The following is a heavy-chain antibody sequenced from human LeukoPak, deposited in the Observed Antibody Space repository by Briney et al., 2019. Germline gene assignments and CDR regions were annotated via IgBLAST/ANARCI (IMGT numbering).Heavy chain of an antibody. CDR3: ARYWDYYYYYMDV. CDR1: GFTFSSYS. V-gene: IGHV3-48*01. D-gene: IGHD2-15*01. Sequence: GGSLRLSCAASGFTFSSYSMNWVRQAPGKGLEWVSYISSSSSTIYYADSVKGRFTISRDNAKNSLYLQMNSLRAEDTAVYYCARYWDYYYYYMDVWGKGTTVTVSS. J-gene: IGHJ6*03. CDR2: ISSSSSTI.